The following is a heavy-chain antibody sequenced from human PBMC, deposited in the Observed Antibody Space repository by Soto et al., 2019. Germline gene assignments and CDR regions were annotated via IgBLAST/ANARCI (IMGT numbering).Heavy chain of an antibody. D-gene: IGHD2-21*01. V-gene: IGHV4-59*08. CDR3: ALLICGGDCYSADEYYFDY. CDR2: IYYSGST. Sequence: SETLSLTCTVSGGSISSYYWSWIRQTPGKGLEWIGYIYYSGSTNYNPSLKSRVTISVDTSKNQFSLKLSSVTAADTAVYYCALLICGGDCYSADEYYFDYWGHGPLVTVSS. J-gene: IGHJ4*01. CDR1: GGSISSYY.